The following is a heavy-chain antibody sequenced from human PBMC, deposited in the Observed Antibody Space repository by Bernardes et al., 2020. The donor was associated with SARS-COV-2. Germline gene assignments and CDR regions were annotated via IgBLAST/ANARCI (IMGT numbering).Heavy chain of an antibody. J-gene: IGHJ6*02. CDR3: ARHYYQLLYRGMDV. CDR2: IYYSGST. Sequence: SETLSLTCTVSGGSISSYYWSWIRQPPGKGLEWIGYIYYSGSTNYNPSLKSRVTISVHTSMTQFSLKLSSVTAADTAVYYFARHYYQLLYRGMDVWGQGTTVTVSS. D-gene: IGHD2-2*02. CDR1: GGSISSYY. V-gene: IGHV4-59*08.